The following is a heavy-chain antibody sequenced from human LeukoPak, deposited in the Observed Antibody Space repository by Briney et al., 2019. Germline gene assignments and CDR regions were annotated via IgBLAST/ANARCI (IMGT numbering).Heavy chain of an antibody. D-gene: IGHD6-13*01. J-gene: IGHJ4*02. CDR1: GGTFSNHA. CDR3: ARWAGHSSAWYPALFDY. V-gene: IGHV1-69*13. Sequence: SVKFSCKASGGTFSNHAISWVRQAPGQGLEWMGVIIPISGTANYAQKFKGRVTITADASTSTVYMELSSLTSDDTAVYYCARWAGHSSAWYPALFDYWGQGTLVTVSS. CDR2: IIPISGTA.